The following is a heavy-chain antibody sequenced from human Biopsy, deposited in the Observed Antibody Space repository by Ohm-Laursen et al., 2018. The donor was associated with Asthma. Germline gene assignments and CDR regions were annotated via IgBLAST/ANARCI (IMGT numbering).Heavy chain of an antibody. J-gene: IGHJ6*02. CDR1: GYTFNSAG. CDR2: ISVYNGNT. Sequence: PSVKVSCNTSGYTFNSAGITWVRQAPGQGLEWMGWISVYNGNTKVAQKLQDRVTMITDTSTSTAYMELRGLRSDDTAVYFCARAVDYSHYYGIDVWGQGTTVTVS. CDR3: ARAVDYSHYYGIDV. V-gene: IGHV1-18*01. D-gene: IGHD3-10*01.